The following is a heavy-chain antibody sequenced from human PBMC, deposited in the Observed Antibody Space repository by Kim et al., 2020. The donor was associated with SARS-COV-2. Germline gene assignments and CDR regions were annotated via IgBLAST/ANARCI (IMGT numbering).Heavy chain of an antibody. CDR1: GYTLTELS. D-gene: IGHD3-10*01. CDR3: ATDPFYGSGSSTPTFY. Sequence: ASVKVSCKVSGYTLTELSMHWVRQAPGKGLEWMGGFDPEDGETIYAQKFQGRVTMTEDTSTDTAYMELSSLRSEDTAVYYCATDPFYGSGSSTPTFYWGQGTLVTVSS. J-gene: IGHJ4*02. CDR2: FDPEDGET. V-gene: IGHV1-24*01.